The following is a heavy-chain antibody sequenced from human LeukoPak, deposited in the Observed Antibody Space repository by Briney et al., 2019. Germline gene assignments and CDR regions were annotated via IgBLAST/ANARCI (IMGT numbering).Heavy chain of an antibody. CDR2: IRSSGDGI. D-gene: IGHD2/OR15-2a*01. CDR1: GFTFSTYG. J-gene: IGHJ4*02. Sequence: GGSLRLSCAASGFTFSTYGMFWVRQAPGKALECVSYIRSSGDGIYYADSVKGRFTISRDNAKNSLYLQMNSLRAEDAAVYYCARAHLSEFYLDYWGQGNLVTISS. CDR3: ARAHLSEFYLDY. V-gene: IGHV3-48*04.